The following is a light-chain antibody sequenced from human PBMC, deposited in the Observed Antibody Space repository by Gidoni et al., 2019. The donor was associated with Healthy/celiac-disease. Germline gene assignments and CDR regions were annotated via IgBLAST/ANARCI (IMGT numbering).Light chain of an antibody. CDR1: QSFGSNL. Sequence: EIVLAQSPATLSLSPGERATLPCRASQSFGSNLFAWYQNKPGQTPRLLIYDASRRAAGIPDRFSGSVSGKDFTLTISRLEHEDFAVYYYQQYGSPPRTFGQGTRVEI. V-gene: IGKV3-20*01. J-gene: IGKJ1*01. CDR2: DAS. CDR3: QQYGSPPRT.